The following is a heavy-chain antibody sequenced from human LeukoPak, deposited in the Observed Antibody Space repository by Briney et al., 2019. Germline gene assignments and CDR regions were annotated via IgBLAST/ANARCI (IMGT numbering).Heavy chain of an antibody. Sequence: GGSLRLSCAASGFTVSSNYMSWVRQAPGEGLEWVSVIYSGGSTYYADSVKGRFTISRDNSKNTLYLQMNSLRAENTAVYYCAREEYCSSTSCSNYYYYGMDVWGQGTTVTVSS. J-gene: IGHJ6*02. V-gene: IGHV3-53*01. CDR3: AREEYCSSTSCSNYYYYGMDV. CDR2: IYSGGST. D-gene: IGHD2-2*01. CDR1: GFTVSSNY.